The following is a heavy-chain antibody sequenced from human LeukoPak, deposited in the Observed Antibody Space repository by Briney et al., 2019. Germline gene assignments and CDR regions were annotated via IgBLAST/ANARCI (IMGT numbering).Heavy chain of an antibody. Sequence: SETLSLTCAAAGGSSSSGGYSRSWIRQPPGKGLVWIGYIYHSGSTYYNPSLKSRFTISVDRSKNQLSRILSSVTAADTAVYYCARNYGDFGFDYWGQGTLVSVSS. V-gene: IGHV4-30-2*01. CDR3: ARNYGDFGFDY. D-gene: IGHD4-17*01. CDR2: IYHSGST. CDR1: GGSSSSGGYS. J-gene: IGHJ4*02.